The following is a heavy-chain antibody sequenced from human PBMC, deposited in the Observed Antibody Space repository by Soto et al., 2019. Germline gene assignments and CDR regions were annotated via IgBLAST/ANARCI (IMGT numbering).Heavy chain of an antibody. CDR3: AREDIVVVPAAMSFDY. V-gene: IGHV4-34*01. CDR2: INHSGST. CDR1: GGSFSCYY. J-gene: IGHJ4*02. Sequence: SSETLSLTCAVYGGSFSCYYWSWIRQPPGKGLEWIGEINHSGSTNYNPSLKSRVTISVDTSKNQFSLKLSSVTAADTAVYYCAREDIVVVPAAMSFDYWGQGTLVTVSS. D-gene: IGHD2-2*01.